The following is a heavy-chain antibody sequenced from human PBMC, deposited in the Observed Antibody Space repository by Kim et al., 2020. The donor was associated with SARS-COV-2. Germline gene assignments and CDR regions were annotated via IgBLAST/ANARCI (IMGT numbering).Heavy chain of an antibody. D-gene: IGHD6-13*01. CDR1: GGSFSGYY. Sequence: SETLSLTCAVYGGSFSGYYWSWIRQPPGKGLEWIGEINHSGSTNYNPSLKSRVTISVDTSKNQFSLKLSSVTAADTAVYYCRAGGVAAADWGQGTLVTVSS. CDR3: RAGGVAAAD. V-gene: IGHV4-34*01. CDR2: INHSGST. J-gene: IGHJ4*02.